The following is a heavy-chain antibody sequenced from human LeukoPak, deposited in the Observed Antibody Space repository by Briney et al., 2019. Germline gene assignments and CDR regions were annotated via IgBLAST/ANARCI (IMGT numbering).Heavy chain of an antibody. CDR2: IYYSGST. CDR3: ARDTSYSSSWVRSSTYGMDV. Sequence: SETLSLTCTVSGGSISSYYWSWIRQHPGKGLEWIGYIYYSGSTYYNPSLKSRVTISVDTSKNQFSLKLSSVTAADTAVYYCARDTSYSSSWVRSSTYGMDVWGQGTTVTVSS. V-gene: IGHV4-59*06. J-gene: IGHJ6*02. CDR1: GGSISSYY. D-gene: IGHD6-13*01.